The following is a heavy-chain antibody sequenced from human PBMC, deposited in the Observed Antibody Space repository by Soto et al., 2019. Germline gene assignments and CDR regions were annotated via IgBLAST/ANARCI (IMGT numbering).Heavy chain of an antibody. D-gene: IGHD2-15*01. CDR1: GITFSSYD. CDR2: LGMAGDT. V-gene: IGHV3-13*01. CDR3: AAGRDRVFDY. J-gene: IGHJ4*02. Sequence: EVQLVESGGGLIQPGGSLRLSCAASGITFSSYDMHWVSQARGKGLEWVSGLGMAGDTNYPGSVKGRFTISRENAKNSLYLQMNTLRAEDSAVYYCAAGRDRVFDYWGKGTLVTVSS.